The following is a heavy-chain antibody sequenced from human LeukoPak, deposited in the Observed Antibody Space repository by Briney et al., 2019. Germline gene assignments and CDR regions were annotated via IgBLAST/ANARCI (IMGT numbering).Heavy chain of an antibody. CDR3: VKDGDDSGSYLVY. J-gene: IGHJ4*02. D-gene: IGHD1-26*01. Sequence: PGGSLRLSCAASRFTFSSYGMHWVRQAPGKGLEWVAFIPYDGNNKYYADSVKGRFTISRVNSKNTLYLQMNSLRAEDTAVYYCVKDGDDSGSYLVYWGQGTLVTVSS. CDR1: RFTFSSYG. V-gene: IGHV3-30*02. CDR2: IPYDGNNK.